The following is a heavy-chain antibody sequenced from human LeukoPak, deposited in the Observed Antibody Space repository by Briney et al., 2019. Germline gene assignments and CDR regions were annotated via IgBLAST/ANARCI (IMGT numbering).Heavy chain of an antibody. V-gene: IGHV3-7*01. Sequence: GGSLRLSCAASGFTFSSYWMSWVRQAPGKGLEWVANIKQDGSQKYYADSVKGRFTISRDNSKNTLYLQMNSLRAEDTAVYYCAKDSGVVVTYFDYWGQGTLVTVSS. CDR1: GFTFSSYW. D-gene: IGHD3-22*01. J-gene: IGHJ4*02. CDR3: AKDSGVVVTYFDY. CDR2: IKQDGSQK.